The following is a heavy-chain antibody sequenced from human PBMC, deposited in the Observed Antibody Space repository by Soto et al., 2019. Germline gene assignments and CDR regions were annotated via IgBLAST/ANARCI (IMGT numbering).Heavy chain of an antibody. CDR3: ARVSYYYDASGYYADS. CDR1: GLPFRTNW. J-gene: IGHJ4*02. Sequence: EVQLVESGGGLVQPGGPLRPSFPPPGLPFRTNWMNWVRRAPGKGLEGVANIKEDGSENYYVDSVKGRFTISRDNAKNSLYLQMNSLRAEDTAVYYCARVSYYYDASGYYADSWGQGTLVTVSS. CDR2: IKEDGSEN. D-gene: IGHD3-22*01. V-gene: IGHV3-7*01.